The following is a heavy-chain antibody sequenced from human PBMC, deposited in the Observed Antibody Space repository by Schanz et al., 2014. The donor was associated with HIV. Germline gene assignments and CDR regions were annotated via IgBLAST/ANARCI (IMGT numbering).Heavy chain of an antibody. J-gene: IGHJ4*02. CDR3: AREKDLGYSSTLGF. CDR1: GFMFRNYA. Sequence: EVQLLESGGGLAQPGGSLRLSCVTSGFMFRNYAMSWVRQAPGKGLEWVSYISDTGTTTYYADSVNGRFTISRDNAKNSMFLQMNSLRGEDTAVYYCAREKDLGYSSTLGFWGQGTLVIVSS. CDR2: ISDTGTTT. D-gene: IGHD6-13*01. V-gene: IGHV3-48*04.